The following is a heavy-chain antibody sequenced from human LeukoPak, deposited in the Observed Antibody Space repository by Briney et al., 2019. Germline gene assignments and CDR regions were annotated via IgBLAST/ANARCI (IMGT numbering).Heavy chain of an antibody. V-gene: IGHV4-39*01. D-gene: IGHD3-22*01. CDR2: IYFSET. Sequence: PSETLSLTCTVSGASFSDTTYYWAWIRQPPGKGLEWIGSIYFSETKYNPSLKSRITISGDTSKNQFSLKLSSVTAADTVVYYCASPSKLVISRGGFDIWGQGTMVTVSA. J-gene: IGHJ3*02. CDR1: GASFSDTTYY. CDR3: ASPSKLVISRGGFDI.